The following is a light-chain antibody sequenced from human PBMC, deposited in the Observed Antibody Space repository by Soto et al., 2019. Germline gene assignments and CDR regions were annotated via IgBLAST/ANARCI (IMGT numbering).Light chain of an antibody. CDR2: GAS. V-gene: IGKV3-20*01. CDR1: QSVSRDY. J-gene: IGKJ1*01. Sequence: EIVLTQSPGTLSLSPGERATLSCRASQSVSRDYLAWYQQKPGQGPRLLIYGASSRATGIPDRFSGSGSGTDFTLTISGLEPEDVAVYHCQQYGTSPWTFGQGTKVEIK. CDR3: QQYGTSPWT.